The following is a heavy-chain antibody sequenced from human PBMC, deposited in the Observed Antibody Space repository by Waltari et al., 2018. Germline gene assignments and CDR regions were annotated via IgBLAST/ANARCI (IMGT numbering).Heavy chain of an antibody. CDR2: ISHDGSNK. V-gene: IGHV3-30*18. Sequence: QFQLVESGGGVVQPGRSLRLSCAASGFIFGNVNMHWVRRTPGQGLQWVAGISHDGSNKDYADSVKSRFTVSRDNSNNTLYLQINSLRADDTGIYFCVKYSGFDYFFDYWGQGTLVTVSS. D-gene: IGHD5-12*01. CDR1: GFIFGNVN. J-gene: IGHJ4*02. CDR3: VKYSGFDYFFDY.